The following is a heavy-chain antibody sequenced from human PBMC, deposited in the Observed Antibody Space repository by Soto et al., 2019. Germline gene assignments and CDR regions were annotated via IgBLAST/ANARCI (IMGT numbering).Heavy chain of an antibody. V-gene: IGHV1-18*01. CDR2: ISAYNGNT. D-gene: IGHD3-3*01. CDR3: ARGRYYDFWSGSYNWFDP. Sequence: GASVKVSCKASGYTFTSYGISWVRQTPGQGLEWMGWISAYNGNTNYAQKLQGRVTMTTDTSTSTAYMELRSLRSDDTAVYYCARGRYYDFWSGSYNWFDPWGQGTLVTVSS. CDR1: GYTFTSYG. J-gene: IGHJ5*02.